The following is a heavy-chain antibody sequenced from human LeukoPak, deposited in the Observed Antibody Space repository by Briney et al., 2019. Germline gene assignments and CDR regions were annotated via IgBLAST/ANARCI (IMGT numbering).Heavy chain of an antibody. J-gene: IGHJ6*02. CDR2: IWYDGSNK. V-gene: IGHV3-33*08. CDR3: AREDIVVVPAAISRMSNYYYYYGMDV. Sequence: GGSLKLSCTASGYTFSSYAMQWVRQAPGKGLEWVAVIWYDGSNKYYADSVKGRFTISRDNSKNTLYLQMNSLRAEDTAVYYCAREDIVVVPAAISRMSNYYYYYGMDVWGQGTLVTVSS. CDR1: GYTFSSYA. D-gene: IGHD2-2*01.